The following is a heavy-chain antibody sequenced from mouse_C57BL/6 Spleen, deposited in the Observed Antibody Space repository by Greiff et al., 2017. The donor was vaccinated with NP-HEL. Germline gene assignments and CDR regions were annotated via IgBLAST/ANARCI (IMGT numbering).Heavy chain of an antibody. V-gene: IGHV1-64*01. CDR3: ARYYSNYVLFDY. Sequence: QVQLQQPGAELVKPGASVKLSCKASGYTFTSYWMHWVKQRPGQGLEWIGMIHPNSGSTNYNEKFKSKATLTVDKSSSTAYMQLSSLTSEDSAVYYCARYYSNYVLFDYWGQGTTLTVSS. J-gene: IGHJ2*01. CDR2: IHPNSGST. D-gene: IGHD2-5*01. CDR1: GYTFTSYW.